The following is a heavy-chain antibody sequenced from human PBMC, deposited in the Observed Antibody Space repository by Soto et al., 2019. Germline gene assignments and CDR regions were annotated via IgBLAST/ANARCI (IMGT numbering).Heavy chain of an antibody. D-gene: IGHD5-18*01. Sequence: QVQLQESGPRLVKSSETLSLVCSVSGDSIIRSFWCWIRQSPGKGLQYIGYITDSGVTDYDPSRKSRVTISVDTSKNQFSLKLTSVTAADTAVYYCARCAGYFSGPDSFDIWGQGTMVTVSS. CDR1: GDSIIRSF. CDR2: ITDSGVT. J-gene: IGHJ3*02. CDR3: ARCAGYFSGPDSFDI. V-gene: IGHV4-59*13.